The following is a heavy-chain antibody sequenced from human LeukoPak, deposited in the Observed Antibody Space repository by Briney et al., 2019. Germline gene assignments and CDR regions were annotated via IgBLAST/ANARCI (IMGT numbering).Heavy chain of an antibody. Sequence: SVKVSCKASGGTFSSYAISWVRQAPGQGLEWMGGIIPIFGTANYAQKFQGRVTITTDESTSTAYMELSGLRSEDTAVYYCASIAARPVEYFQHWGQGTLVTVSS. J-gene: IGHJ1*01. CDR2: IIPIFGTA. CDR1: GGTFSSYA. CDR3: ASIAARPVEYFQH. V-gene: IGHV1-69*05. D-gene: IGHD6-6*01.